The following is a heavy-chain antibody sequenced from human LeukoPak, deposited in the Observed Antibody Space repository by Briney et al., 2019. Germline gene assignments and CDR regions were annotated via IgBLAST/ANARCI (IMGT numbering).Heavy chain of an antibody. V-gene: IGHV1-69*06. CDR1: GFTFSSYA. CDR2: IIPIFGTA. D-gene: IGHD6-13*01. CDR3: ARSSIIAAAGPCYFDY. J-gene: IGHJ4*02. Sequence: ASVKVSCKASGFTFSSYAISWVRQAPGQGLEWMGGIIPIFGTANYAQKFQGRVTITADTSTSTAYIELSSLRSEDTAVYYCARSSIIAAAGPCYFDYWGQGTLVTVSS.